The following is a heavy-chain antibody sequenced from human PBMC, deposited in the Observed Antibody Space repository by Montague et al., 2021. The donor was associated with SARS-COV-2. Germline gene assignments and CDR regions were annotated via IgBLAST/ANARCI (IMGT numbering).Heavy chain of an antibody. Sequence: SETLSLTCSVSGGSISSSGFYWGWIRQPPGQGLEWIGSIYYSGNTYYSPSLKIRVTISIDTSKNQFSLQLSSATAADTAVYYCARYSGSNYDALRYWGQGTLVTVSS. V-gene: IGHV4-39*01. D-gene: IGHD1-26*01. CDR1: GGSISSSGFY. CDR3: ARYSGSNYDALRY. J-gene: IGHJ1*01. CDR2: IYYSGNT.